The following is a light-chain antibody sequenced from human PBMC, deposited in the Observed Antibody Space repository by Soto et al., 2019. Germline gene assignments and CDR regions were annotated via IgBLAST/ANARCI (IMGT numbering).Light chain of an antibody. CDR3: FSYAGTVAYV. CDR2: EVN. J-gene: IGLJ1*01. CDR1: SSDVGNYHL. Sequence: QSALTQPASVSGSPGQSITISCAGTSSDVGNYHLVSWYQQHPGKAPKLIICEVNKRPSGISARFSGSKSGNTASLTISGLQAEDEADYYCFSYAGTVAYVFGSGTKLTVL. V-gene: IGLV2-23*02.